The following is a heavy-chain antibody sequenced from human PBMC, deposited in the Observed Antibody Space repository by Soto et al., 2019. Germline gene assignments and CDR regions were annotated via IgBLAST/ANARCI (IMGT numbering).Heavy chain of an antibody. CDR2: IYYSGST. Sequence: SETLSLTCTVSGSTISNISYYWCCIRQPPGNGLEWIVNIYYSGSTHYNPSLKSRVTISVDTSKNQFSLKLRSVTAAETAVYYCARQTQNCISTTCYNSFDYWGLGTLVTVSS. V-gene: IGHV4-39*01. CDR1: GSTISNISYY. CDR3: ARQTQNCISTTCYNSFDY. J-gene: IGHJ4*02. D-gene: IGHD2-2*02.